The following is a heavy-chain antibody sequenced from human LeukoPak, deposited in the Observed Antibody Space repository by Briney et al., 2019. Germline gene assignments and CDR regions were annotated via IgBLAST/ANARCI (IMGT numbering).Heavy chain of an antibody. J-gene: IGHJ5*02. CDR3: ASSSSWYSGWFDP. D-gene: IGHD6-13*01. V-gene: IGHV3-11*01. CDR1: GFTFSDYY. CDR2: ISGSGSTI. Sequence: GGSLRLSCAASGFTFSDYYMSWIRQAPGKGLEWVSHISGSGSTIYHADSVRGRFTISRDNDKKSLYLQMNSLRAEDTAVYYCASSSSWYSGWFDPWGQGTLVTVSS.